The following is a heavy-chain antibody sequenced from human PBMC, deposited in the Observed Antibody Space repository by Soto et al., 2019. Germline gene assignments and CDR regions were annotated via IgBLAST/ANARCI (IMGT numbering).Heavy chain of an antibody. J-gene: IGHJ4*02. V-gene: IGHV3-7*01. Sequence: PGGSLRLSCAASVFTFSSYSMNWVRQAPGKGLEWVAFIKQGGSETHYVESVRGRFTISRDNAKNSLYLQMNSLRVDDTAVYYCTRDWDSWGQGTLVTVSS. CDR2: IKQGGSET. CDR3: TRDWDS. CDR1: VFTFSSYS.